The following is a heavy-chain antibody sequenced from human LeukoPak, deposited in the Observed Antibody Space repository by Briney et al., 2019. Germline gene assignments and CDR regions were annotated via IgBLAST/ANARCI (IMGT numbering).Heavy chain of an antibody. V-gene: IGHV3-30*02. Sequence: GSLRLSCAASGFTFSSYGMHWVRQAPGKGLEWVAFIRYDGSNKYYADSVKGRFTISRDNSKNTLYLQMNSLRAEDTAVYYCARGVVSQQWLGGAFDIWGQGTMVTVSS. D-gene: IGHD6-19*01. CDR1: GFTFSSYG. J-gene: IGHJ3*02. CDR2: IRYDGSNK. CDR3: ARGVVSQQWLGGAFDI.